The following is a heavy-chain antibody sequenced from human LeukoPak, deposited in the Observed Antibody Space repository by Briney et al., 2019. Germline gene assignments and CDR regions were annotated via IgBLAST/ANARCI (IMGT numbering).Heavy chain of an antibody. D-gene: IGHD6-19*01. J-gene: IGHJ4*02. V-gene: IGHV4-4*07. Sequence: SETLSLTCTVSGGSISSHYWSWIRQPAGKGPEWIGRINNSGTTIYNPSLTGRATMSVDATKNQISLKLNSVTVADTAVYYCARVEGAGWGCLDYWGQGTLVTVSS. CDR2: INNSGTT. CDR1: GGSISSHY. CDR3: ARVEGAGWGCLDY.